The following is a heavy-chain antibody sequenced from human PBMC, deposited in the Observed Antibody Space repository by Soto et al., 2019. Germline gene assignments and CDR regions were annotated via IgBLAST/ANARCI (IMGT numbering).Heavy chain of an antibody. CDR3: AKARSQRWLQLHTDY. CDR1: GFTFTTSA. V-gene: IGHV3-23*01. Sequence: PGGSLRLSCAAPGFTFTTSAMSWVRQAPGKGLEWVSAISRSGGSTYYADSVKGRFTISRDNSKNTLYLQMNSLRAEDTAVYYCAKARSQRWLQLHTDYWGQGTLVTVSS. D-gene: IGHD5-12*01. CDR2: ISRSGGST. J-gene: IGHJ4*02.